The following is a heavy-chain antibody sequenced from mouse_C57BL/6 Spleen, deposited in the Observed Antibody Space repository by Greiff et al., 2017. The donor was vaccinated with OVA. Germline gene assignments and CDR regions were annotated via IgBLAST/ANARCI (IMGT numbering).Heavy chain of an antibody. D-gene: IGHD2-12*01. V-gene: IGHV1-55*01. CDR3: ARCYDEDYYAMDY. CDR1: GYTFTSYW. J-gene: IGHJ4*01. Sequence: VQLQQPGAELVKPGASVKMSCKASGYTFTSYWITWVKQRPGQGLEWVGDIYPGSGSTNYNEKFKSKATLTVDTSSSTAYMQLSSLTSEDSAVYYCARCYDEDYYAMDYWGQGTSVTVSS. CDR2: IYPGSGST.